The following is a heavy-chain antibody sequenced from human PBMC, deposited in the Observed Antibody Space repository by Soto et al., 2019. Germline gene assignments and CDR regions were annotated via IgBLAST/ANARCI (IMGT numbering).Heavy chain of an antibody. CDR3: TVEYCGGDCYTDY. CDR2: IRSKANSYAT. D-gene: IGHD2-21*02. CDR1: GFTFSCSA. J-gene: IGHJ4*02. Sequence: GESLRLSCAASGFTFSCSAMRWVRQASGKGLEWVGRIRSKANSYATAYAASVKGRFTISRDDSKNTAYLQMNSLKTEDTAVYYCTVEYCGGDCYTDYWGQGTLVTVSS. V-gene: IGHV3-73*01.